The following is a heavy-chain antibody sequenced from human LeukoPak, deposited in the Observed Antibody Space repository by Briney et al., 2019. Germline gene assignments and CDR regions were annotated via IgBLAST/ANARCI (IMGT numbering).Heavy chain of an antibody. V-gene: IGHV3-74*01. CDR2: INSDGRII. CDR1: GFTFSNYW. D-gene: IGHD3-10*01. Sequence: GGSLRLSCAASGFTFSNYWMHWVRQVPGKGLVWVSHINSDGRIINYADFVKGRFTISRDNAKNTLYLQMNSLRVEDTAVYYCARGRGWYFDLWGRGTLVTVSS. J-gene: IGHJ2*01. CDR3: ARGRGWYFDL.